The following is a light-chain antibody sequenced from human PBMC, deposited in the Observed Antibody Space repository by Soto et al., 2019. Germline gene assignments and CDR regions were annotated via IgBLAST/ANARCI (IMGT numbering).Light chain of an antibody. Sequence: EIVLTQSPATLSLSPGERATLSCRASQSVSRYLAWYQQKPGQAPRLLISDASNRATGIPARFSGSGSGTDFTLTISSQEPADFAVYYCPPRSNSTFGHGTKVEI. CDR2: DAS. J-gene: IGKJ1*01. V-gene: IGKV3-11*01. CDR1: QSVSRY. CDR3: PPRSNST.